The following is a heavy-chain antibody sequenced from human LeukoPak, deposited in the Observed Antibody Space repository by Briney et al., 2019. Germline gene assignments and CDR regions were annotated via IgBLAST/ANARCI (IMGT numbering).Heavy chain of an antibody. Sequence: SETLSLTCTVSGGSISSYYWSWIRQPPGRGLEWIGYIYYSGSTNYNPSLKSRVTISVDTSKNRFSLKLSSVTAADTAVYYCARGLTPSDYWGQGTLVTVSS. CDR1: GGSISSYY. CDR3: ARGLTPSDY. V-gene: IGHV4-59*01. CDR2: IYYSGST. J-gene: IGHJ4*02.